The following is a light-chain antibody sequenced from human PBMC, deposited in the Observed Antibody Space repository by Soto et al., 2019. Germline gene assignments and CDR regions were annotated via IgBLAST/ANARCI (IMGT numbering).Light chain of an antibody. CDR1: QSINNY. CDR2: DAS. Sequence: DLQLTQSPSSLSASVRDRITITCRASQSINNYLNWYQQKPGRAPKLLIYDASNLEAGVPSRFRGSGSGTDFTFTISRLQPEDIATYYCQQYENLPTFGKGTRLEIK. CDR3: QQYENLPT. V-gene: IGKV1-33*01. J-gene: IGKJ5*01.